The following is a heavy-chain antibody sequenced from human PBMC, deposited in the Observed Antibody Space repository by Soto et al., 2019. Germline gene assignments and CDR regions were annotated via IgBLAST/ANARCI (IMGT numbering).Heavy chain of an antibody. Sequence: GSLRLSCAASGFTFSSYAMHWVRQAPGKGLEWVAVISYDGSNKYYADSVKGRFTISRDNSKNTLYLQMNSLRAEDTAVYYCARDLGYSFDYWGQGTLVTVSS. D-gene: IGHD5-18*01. CDR2: ISYDGSNK. V-gene: IGHV3-30-3*01. CDR3: ARDLGYSFDY. CDR1: GFTFSSYA. J-gene: IGHJ4*02.